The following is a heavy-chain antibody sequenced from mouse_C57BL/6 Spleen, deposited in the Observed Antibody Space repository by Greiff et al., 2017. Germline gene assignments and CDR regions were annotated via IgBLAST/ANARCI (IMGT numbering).Heavy chain of an antibody. J-gene: IGHJ4*01. CDR1: GFTFSDYG. V-gene: IGHV5-17*01. D-gene: IGHD1-1*01. Sequence: EVKLVESGGGLVKPGGSLKLSCAASGFTFSDYGMHWVRQAPEKGLEWVAYISSGSSTIYYADTVKGRFTISRDNAKNTLFLQMTSLRSEDTAMYYCATRSSYVAGAMDYWGQGTSVTVSS. CDR2: ISSGSSTI. CDR3: ATRSSYVAGAMDY.